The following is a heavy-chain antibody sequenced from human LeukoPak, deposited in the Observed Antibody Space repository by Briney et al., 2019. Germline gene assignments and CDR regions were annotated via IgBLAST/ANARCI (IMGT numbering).Heavy chain of an antibody. D-gene: IGHD3-10*01. J-gene: IGHJ2*01. V-gene: IGHV1-2*02. CDR2: IDTNRGET. Sequence: ATLKLSCRASGYTFTAHYIHWVRQAPGQGLEWMGWIDTNRGETNSAQKFLGSVTMTGDTSINTAFMELSRLRSDDTAIYYCARGRGTTMVRGVITNYFDLWGRGSLVTVSS. CDR3: ARGRGTTMVRGVITNYFDL. CDR1: GYTFTAHY.